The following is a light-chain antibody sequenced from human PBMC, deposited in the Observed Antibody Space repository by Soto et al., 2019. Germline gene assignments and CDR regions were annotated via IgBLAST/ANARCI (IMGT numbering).Light chain of an antibody. V-gene: IGLV2-14*01. CDR3: SSYISSNTLV. CDR2: EVS. J-gene: IGLJ2*01. CDR1: SSDVGAYNY. Sequence: QSVLTQPASVSGSPGQSITISCTGTSSDVGAYNYVSWYQQHPGKAPKLMIFEVSDRPSGVSNRFSGSKSGNTASLTISGLQAEDEADYYCSSYISSNTLVFGGGTKVTVL.